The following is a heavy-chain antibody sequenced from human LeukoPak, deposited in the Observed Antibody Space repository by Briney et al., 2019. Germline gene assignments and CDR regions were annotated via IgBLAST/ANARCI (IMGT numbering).Heavy chain of an antibody. CDR1: GGSVSGYY. CDR3: ARHLLRTSTSFDY. Sequence: SETLSLTCAVYGGSVSGYYWSWIRQSPGKGLEWIGEIKHDGSTKYNSSLKSRVTISIDTSKNQFSLRLSSVTAADTAVYYCARHLLRTSTSFDYWDQGNLVTVSS. CDR2: IKHDGST. V-gene: IGHV4-34*01. D-gene: IGHD1-14*01. J-gene: IGHJ4*02.